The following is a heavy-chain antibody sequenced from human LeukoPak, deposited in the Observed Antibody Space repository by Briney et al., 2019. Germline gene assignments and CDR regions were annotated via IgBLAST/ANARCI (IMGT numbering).Heavy chain of an antibody. CDR3: ARGSGDYENYAFDI. Sequence: SETLSLTCGVYGGSFSGNYWSWIRQPPGKGLEWIGEINHSGSTNYNPSLKSRVTVSADTSKNQFSLRLSSVTAADTAVYYCARGSGDYENYAFDIWGQGTMVTVSS. V-gene: IGHV4-34*01. CDR1: GGSFSGNY. CDR2: INHSGST. D-gene: IGHD4-17*01. J-gene: IGHJ3*02.